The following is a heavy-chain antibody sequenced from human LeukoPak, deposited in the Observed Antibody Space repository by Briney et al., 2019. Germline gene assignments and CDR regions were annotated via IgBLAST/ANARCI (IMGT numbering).Heavy chain of an antibody. CDR2: IYHSGST. D-gene: IGHD3-9*01. Sequence: SETLSLTCAVSGYSISSGYYWGWIRPPPGKGLEWIGSIYHSGSTYYNPSLKSRVTISVDTSKNQFSLELSSVTAADTAVYYCARHLYDILTGYYPWWFDPWGQGTLVTVSS. J-gene: IGHJ5*02. CDR1: GYSISSGYY. CDR3: ARHLYDILTGYYPWWFDP. V-gene: IGHV4-38-2*01.